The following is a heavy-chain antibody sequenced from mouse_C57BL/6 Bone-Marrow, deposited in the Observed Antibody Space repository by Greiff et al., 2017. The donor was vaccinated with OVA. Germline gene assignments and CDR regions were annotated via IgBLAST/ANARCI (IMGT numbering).Heavy chain of an antibody. V-gene: IGHV1-74*01. Sequence: QVQLKQPGAELVKPGASVKVSCKASGYTFTSYWMHWVKQKPGQGLEWIGRIHPSASDTNYNQKFKGKATLTVDKSSSTAYMQLSSLTSEDSAVYYCAIYTYYYGSLYWGQGTTLTVSS. CDR2: IHPSASDT. J-gene: IGHJ2*01. CDR1: GYTFTSYW. CDR3: AIYTYYYGSLY. D-gene: IGHD1-1*01.